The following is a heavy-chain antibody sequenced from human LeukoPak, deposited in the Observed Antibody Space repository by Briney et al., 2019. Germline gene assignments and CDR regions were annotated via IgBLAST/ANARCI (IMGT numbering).Heavy chain of an antibody. Sequence: ASVKVSCKASGYTFTSYDINWVRQATGQGLEWMGWMNPNSGNTGYAQKFQGRVTITRNTSISTAYMELSSLRSEDTAVYYCARNWGTEALAFDIWGQGTMVTVSS. D-gene: IGHD6-25*01. CDR1: GYTFTSYD. J-gene: IGHJ3*02. V-gene: IGHV1-8*01. CDR2: MNPNSGNT. CDR3: ARNWGTEALAFDI.